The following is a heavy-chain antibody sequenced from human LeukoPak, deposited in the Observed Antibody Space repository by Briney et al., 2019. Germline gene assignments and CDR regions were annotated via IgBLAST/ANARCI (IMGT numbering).Heavy chain of an antibody. CDR1: GFTFSTYS. D-gene: IGHD3-10*01. CDR2: ISSGNTYI. J-gene: IGHJ6*03. Sequence: GGSLRLSCAASGFTFSTYSMNWVRQAPGKGLKWVSSISSGNTYIYYADSLKGRSTISRDNARNSLYLQMNSLRAEDTAVYYCARDYGSGRWDYYMDVWGKGTTATVSS. CDR3: ARDYGSGRWDYYMDV. V-gene: IGHV3-21*01.